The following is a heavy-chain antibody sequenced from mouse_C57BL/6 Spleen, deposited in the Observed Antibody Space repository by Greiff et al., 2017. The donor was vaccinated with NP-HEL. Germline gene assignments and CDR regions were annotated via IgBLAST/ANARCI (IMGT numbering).Heavy chain of an antibody. V-gene: IGHV14-4*01. CDR3: TTYYGSSARFAY. CDR1: GFNIKDDY. D-gene: IGHD1-1*01. CDR2: IDPENGDT. Sequence: EVKLVESGAELVRPGASVKLSCTASGFNIKDDYMHWVKQRPEQGLEWIGWIDPENGDTEYASKFQGKATITADTSSNTAYLQLSSLTSEDTAIYYCTTYYGSSARFAYWGQGTLVTVSA. J-gene: IGHJ3*01.